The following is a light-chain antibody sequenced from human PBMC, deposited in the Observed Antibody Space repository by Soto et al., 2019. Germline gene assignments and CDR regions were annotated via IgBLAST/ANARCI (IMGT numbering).Light chain of an antibody. V-gene: IGKV3-20*01. CDR3: QQFGAA. CDR2: GGS. Sequence: IVLRQSPGTLSLSPGEEATVSCRASQSVISSYLAWYQQKPGQAPRLLIYGGSTRASGVPDKFSGSWSGADFTLTIRRLEPEDSAVYFCQQFGAAFGQGTKLEIK. CDR1: QSVISSY. J-gene: IGKJ2*01.